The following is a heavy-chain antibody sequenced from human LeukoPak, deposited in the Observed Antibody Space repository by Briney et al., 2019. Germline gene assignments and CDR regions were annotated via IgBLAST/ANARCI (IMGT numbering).Heavy chain of an antibody. D-gene: IGHD3-22*01. CDR3: VRTTYYYDTTGHLGFAR. CDR2: NFHSGIS. CDR1: GYTLSGGYY. Sequence: SETLSLTCDVSGYTLSGGYYWGWIRQPPGKGLEWIGNNFHSGISHYNPSLSSRLTMSVDTSKNQSSLNLRSVTAADTAVYYCVRTTYYYDTTGHLGFARWGQGTLVTVSS. V-gene: IGHV4-38-2*01. J-gene: IGHJ4*01.